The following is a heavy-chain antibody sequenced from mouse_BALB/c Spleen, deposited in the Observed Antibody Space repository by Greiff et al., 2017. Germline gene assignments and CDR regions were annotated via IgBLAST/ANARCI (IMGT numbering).Heavy chain of an antibody. J-gene: IGHJ3*01. CDR3: ARRDYGKGAWFAY. CDR2: ISSGGSYT. CDR1: GFTFSSYG. V-gene: IGHV5-6*02. D-gene: IGHD1-1*01. Sequence: EVKLVESGGDLVKPGGSLKLSCAASGFTFSSYGMSWVRQTPDKRLEWVATISSGGSYTYYPDSVKGRFTISRDNAKNTLYLQMSSLKSEDTAMYYCARRDYGKGAWFAYWGQGTLVTVSA.